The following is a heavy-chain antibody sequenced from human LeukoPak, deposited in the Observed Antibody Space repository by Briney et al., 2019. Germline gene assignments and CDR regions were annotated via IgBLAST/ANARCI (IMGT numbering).Heavy chain of an antibody. CDR2: IYSGADT. V-gene: IGHV3-53*01. J-gene: IGHJ5*02. CDR1: GFTVSSNY. D-gene: IGHD7-27*01. CDR3: ASKLTGDGWFDP. Sequence: GGSLRLSCAASGFTVSSNYMSWVRQAPGKGLEWVSLIYSGADTHYADSVKGRFTISRDNSKNTLYLQMNSLRAEDTAVYYCASKLTGDGWFDPWGQGTLVTVSS.